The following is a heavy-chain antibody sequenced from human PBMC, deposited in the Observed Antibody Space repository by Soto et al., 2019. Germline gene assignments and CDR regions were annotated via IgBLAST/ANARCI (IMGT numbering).Heavy chain of an antibody. Sequence: QVQLVESGGGLVQPGRSLRLSCVASGFTFSNDGMHWVRQAPGKGLEWVADISGDGSRTYYGDTVKGRFTISRDNSKNTLYLQMNSLRAEDAAVYYCAIGCSRGDNCFYFVLWGQGDLVTVSS. CDR3: AIGCSRGDNCFYFVL. D-gene: IGHD1-20*01. V-gene: IGHV3-30*03. CDR1: GFTFSNDG. CDR2: ISGDGSRT. J-gene: IGHJ4*02.